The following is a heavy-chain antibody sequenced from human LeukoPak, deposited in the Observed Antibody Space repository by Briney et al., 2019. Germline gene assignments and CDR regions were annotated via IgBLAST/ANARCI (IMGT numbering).Heavy chain of an antibody. CDR1: GSTFSSYS. V-gene: IGHV3-21*01. CDR3: ARGPRAIFGVVIPYYYGMDV. Sequence: GGSLRLSCAASGSTFSSYSMNWVRQAPGKGLEWVSTISSSSSYIYYADSVKGRFTISRDNAKNSLYLQMNSLRAEDTAVYYCARGPRAIFGVVIPYYYGMDVWGQGTTVTVSS. CDR2: ISSSSSYI. D-gene: IGHD3-3*01. J-gene: IGHJ6*02.